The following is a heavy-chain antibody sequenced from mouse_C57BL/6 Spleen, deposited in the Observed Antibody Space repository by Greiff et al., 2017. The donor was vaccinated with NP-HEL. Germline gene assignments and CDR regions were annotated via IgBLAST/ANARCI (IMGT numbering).Heavy chain of an antibody. CDR3: TDLITKAYYAMDY. V-gene: IGHV6-3*01. CDR1: GFTFSNYW. J-gene: IGHJ4*01. CDR2: IRLKSDNYAT. Sequence: EVQLQESGGGLVQPGGSMKLSCVASGFTFSNYWMNWVRQSPEKGLEWVAQIRLKSDNYATHYAESVKGRFTISRDDSKSSVYLQMNNLRAEDTGIYYCTDLITKAYYAMDYWGQGTSVTVSS. D-gene: IGHD2-4*01.